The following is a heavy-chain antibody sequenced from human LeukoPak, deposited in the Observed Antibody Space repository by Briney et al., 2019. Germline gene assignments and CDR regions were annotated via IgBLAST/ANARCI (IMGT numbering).Heavy chain of an antibody. CDR3: AKSRYCSSTSCYRGWFDP. Sequence: PGGSLRLSCAASGFTFSSYAMSWVRQAPEKGLEWVSAISGSGGSTYYADSVKGRFTISRDNSKNTLYLQMNSLRAEDTAVYYCAKSRYCSSTSCYRGWFDPWGQGTLVTVSS. CDR2: ISGSGGST. J-gene: IGHJ5*02. CDR1: GFTFSSYA. V-gene: IGHV3-23*01. D-gene: IGHD2-2*01.